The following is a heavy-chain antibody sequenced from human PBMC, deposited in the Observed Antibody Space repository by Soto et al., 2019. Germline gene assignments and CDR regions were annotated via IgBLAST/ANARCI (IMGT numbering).Heavy chain of an antibody. Sequence: SVKVSCKASGGSFSSYIINWVRQAPGQGLEWMGGIIPILGTANYEQRFQGRVTITADESTSTAYMELSSLRSEDTAVYYCARGLVINNDCYFPRDVWRQGTTIIVAS. CDR1: GGSFSSYI. D-gene: IGHD3-9*01. J-gene: IGHJ6*02. V-gene: IGHV1-69*13. CDR2: IIPILGTA. CDR3: ARGLVINNDCYFPRDV.